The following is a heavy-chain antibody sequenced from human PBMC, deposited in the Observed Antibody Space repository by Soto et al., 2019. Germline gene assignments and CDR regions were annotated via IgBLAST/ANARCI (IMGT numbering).Heavy chain of an antibody. V-gene: IGHV1-69*05. D-gene: IGHD4-17*01. CDR1: GGTFSSYA. J-gene: IGHJ6*02. CDR3: ARMNVDSYQFYYAMDV. CDR2: IIPIFGTS. Sequence: GASVKVSCKASGGTFSSYAISWVRQAPGQGLEWMGGIIPIFGTSLQGRLTISKDTSGSQVVLSMTNVDPVDTATYYCARMNVDSYQFYYAMDVWGQGTTVTVSS.